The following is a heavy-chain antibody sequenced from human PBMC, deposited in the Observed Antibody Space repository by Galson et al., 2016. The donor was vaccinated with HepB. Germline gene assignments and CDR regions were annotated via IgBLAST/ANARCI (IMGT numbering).Heavy chain of an antibody. J-gene: IGHJ4*02. CDR3: AKEDNIAGATTINN. D-gene: IGHD1-26*01. CDR1: GFTFSSYA. CDR2: ITSGGST. V-gene: IGHV3-23*01. Sequence: SLRLSCAASGFTFSSYAMGWVRQGPGKGLEWVSVITSGGSTYYAASVKGRFTISRDNSKNTLYVQMNNLGAEDTAVYYCAKEDNIAGATTINNWGQGTLVTVSS.